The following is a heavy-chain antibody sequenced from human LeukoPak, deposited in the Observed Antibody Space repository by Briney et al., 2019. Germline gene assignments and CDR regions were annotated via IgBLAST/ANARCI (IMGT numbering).Heavy chain of an antibody. V-gene: IGHV3-53*01. CDR3: ARGGRDGYNYFDY. D-gene: IGHD5-24*01. Sequence: GGSLRLSCAASGFAFDDYGMNWVRQAPGKGLEWVSVIYSGGSTYYGDSVKGRFTISRDNSKNTVNLQMNSLRAEDTAVYYCARGGRDGYNYFDYWGQGTLVTVSS. CDR1: GFAFDDYG. J-gene: IGHJ4*02. CDR2: IYSGGST.